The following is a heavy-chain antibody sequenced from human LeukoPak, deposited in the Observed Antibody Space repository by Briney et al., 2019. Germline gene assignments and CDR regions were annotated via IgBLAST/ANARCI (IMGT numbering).Heavy chain of an antibody. J-gene: IGHJ4*02. D-gene: IGHD2-21*02. V-gene: IGHV3-48*04. Sequence: PGGSLRLSCTVSGFTFSSHAWSSVRQAPGKGLEWVSYISSSGSTIYYADSVKGRFTISRDNAKNSLYMQMNSLRAEDTAVYYCARDPDSCWRQGTLVTVSS. CDR2: ISSSGSTI. CDR1: GFTFSSHA. CDR3: ARDPDSC.